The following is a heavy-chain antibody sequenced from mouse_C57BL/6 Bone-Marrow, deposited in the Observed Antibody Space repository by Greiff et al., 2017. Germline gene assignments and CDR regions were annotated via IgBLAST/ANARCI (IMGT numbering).Heavy chain of an antibody. CDR3: ARGGNLDY. Sequence: QVHVKQSGAELVRPGTSVKLSCKASGYTFTSYWMHWVKQRPGQGLEWIGVIDPSDSYTNYNQKFKGKATLTVDTSSSTAYMQLSSLTSEDSAVYYCARGGNLDYWGQGTTLTVSS. J-gene: IGHJ2*01. D-gene: IGHD2-1*01. CDR1: GYTFTSYW. CDR2: IDPSDSYT. V-gene: IGHV1-59*01.